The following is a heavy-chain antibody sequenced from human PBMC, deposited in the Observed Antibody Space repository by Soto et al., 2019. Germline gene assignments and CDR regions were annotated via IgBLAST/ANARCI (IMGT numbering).Heavy chain of an antibody. Sequence: GGSLRLSCAASGFTVSSNYMSWVRQVPGKGLEWVSVIYSGGSTYYADSVKGRFTISRDNSKNTLYLQMNSLRAEDTAVYYCARDYRTSVWFGDYYGMDVWGQGTTVTVSS. J-gene: IGHJ6*02. CDR3: ARDYRTSVWFGDYYGMDV. CDR2: IYSGGST. D-gene: IGHD3-10*01. V-gene: IGHV3-53*01. CDR1: GFTVSSNY.